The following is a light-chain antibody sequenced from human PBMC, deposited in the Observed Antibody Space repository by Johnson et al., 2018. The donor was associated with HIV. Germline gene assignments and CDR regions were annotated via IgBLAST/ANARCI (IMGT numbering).Light chain of an antibody. CDR3: GTWDSSLSAYV. CDR1: SSNIGTNS. V-gene: IGLV1-51*01. Sequence: QSVLTQPPSVSAAPGQKVTISCSGSSSNIGTNSVSWYQQLPGTAPKLLISNNDKRPSGIPDRFSGSRSGTSATLGITGLQTGDEADYYCGTWDSSLSAYVFGTGTKVTV. CDR2: NND. J-gene: IGLJ1*01.